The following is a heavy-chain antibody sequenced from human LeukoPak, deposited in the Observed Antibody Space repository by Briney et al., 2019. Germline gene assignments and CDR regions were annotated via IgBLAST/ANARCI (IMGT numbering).Heavy chain of an antibody. Sequence: ASVKVSCKASGYTFTIYGIIWVRQAPGQGLEWMGWISPYNGNTNYAQKLQGRVTMTTDTSTSTAYMELRSLRSDDTAVYYCARERHDYGDYTPDYWGQGTLVTVSS. V-gene: IGHV1-18*01. CDR2: ISPYNGNT. J-gene: IGHJ4*02. CDR1: GYTFTIYG. D-gene: IGHD4-17*01. CDR3: ARERHDYGDYTPDY.